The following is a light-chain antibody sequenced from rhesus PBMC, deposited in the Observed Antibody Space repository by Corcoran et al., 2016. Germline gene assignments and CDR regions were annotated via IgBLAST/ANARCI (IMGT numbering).Light chain of an antibody. CDR2: AAS. J-gene: IGKJ4*01. CDR3: QQYKNTPLT. V-gene: IGKV1-43*01. CDR1: QAINTD. Sequence: DIQMTQSPSSLSASTGDRVTITCRASQAINTDLNWYPQKPGKPPKRLISAASSLETGVPSRFSGSGSGTEFVLTIRNLQAEDFATYYCQQYKNTPLTFGGGTKVEIK.